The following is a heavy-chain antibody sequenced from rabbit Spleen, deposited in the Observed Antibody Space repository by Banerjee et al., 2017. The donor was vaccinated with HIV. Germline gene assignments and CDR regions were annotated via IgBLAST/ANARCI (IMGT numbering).Heavy chain of an antibody. CDR3: TRGGSGWYMGFSL. D-gene: IGHD1-1*01. CDR2: IVDSSGYS. CDR1: GIDFSSGSY. Sequence: QQQLEESGGGLVKPGGTLTLTCKGHGIDFSSGSYMCWVRQAPGKGLELIAWIVDSSGYSHYASWAKGRFTITRSTSLNTVTLQMTSLTAADTANYFCTRGGSGWYMGFSLWGQGTLVTVS. V-gene: IGHV1S43*01. J-gene: IGHJ4*01.